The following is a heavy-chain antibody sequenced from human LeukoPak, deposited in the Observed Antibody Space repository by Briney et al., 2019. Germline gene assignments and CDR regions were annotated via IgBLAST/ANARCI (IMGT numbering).Heavy chain of an antibody. Sequence: PSETLSLTCTVSGGSISSYYRSWIRQPAGKELELIGRIHTSGSTNYNPSLKSRATMSVDTSKNQFSLNLSSVTAADTAVYYCARGWINLDYWGHGTLVTVSS. CDR1: GGSISSYY. V-gene: IGHV4-4*07. J-gene: IGHJ4*01. D-gene: IGHD5-12*01. CDR3: ARGWINLDY. CDR2: IHTSGST.